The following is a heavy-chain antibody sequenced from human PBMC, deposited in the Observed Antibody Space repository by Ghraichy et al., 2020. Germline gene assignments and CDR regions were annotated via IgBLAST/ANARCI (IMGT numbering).Heavy chain of an antibody. J-gene: IGHJ5*01. D-gene: IGHD3-3*01. Sequence: SETLSLTCTVSGGSISSSIYYGGWIRQPPGKGLEWIGSIYYSGGVYYNSSLKSRVTIYEDTSKSQLSLRLSSVTPPDTAVYYCARTTLLSGPFDSWGQGTLVTVSS. V-gene: IGHV4-39*01. CDR2: IYYSGGV. CDR3: ARTTLLSGPFDS. CDR1: GGSISSSIYY.